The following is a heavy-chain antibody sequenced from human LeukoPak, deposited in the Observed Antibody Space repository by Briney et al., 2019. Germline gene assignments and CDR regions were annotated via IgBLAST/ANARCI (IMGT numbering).Heavy chain of an antibody. CDR2: ISSSSSTI. D-gene: IGHD1-14*01. V-gene: IGHV3-48*01. CDR3: ARAGISWDKYYFDY. Sequence: PGGSLRLSCAASGFTFSSYSMNWVRQAPGKGLEWVSYISSSSSTIYYADSVKGRFTISRDNAKNSLYLQMNSLRAEDTAVYYCARAGISWDKYYFDYWGQGTLVTVSS. CDR1: GFTFSSYS. J-gene: IGHJ4*02.